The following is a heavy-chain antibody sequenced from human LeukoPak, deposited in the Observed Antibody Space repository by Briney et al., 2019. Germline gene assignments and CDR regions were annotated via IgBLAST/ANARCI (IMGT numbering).Heavy chain of an antibody. D-gene: IGHD3-16*01. V-gene: IGHV3-7*01. Sequence: GGSLRLSCEASGFTLSTYWMNWVCQVPGKGLEWVANINPDGSAKRYVDSVKGRFTIARDNADNSLSLQMNSLRAEDTAVYYCASWGAGGNSWGQGTLVTVSS. CDR3: ASWGAGGNS. CDR1: GFTLSTYW. J-gene: IGHJ4*02. CDR2: INPDGSAK.